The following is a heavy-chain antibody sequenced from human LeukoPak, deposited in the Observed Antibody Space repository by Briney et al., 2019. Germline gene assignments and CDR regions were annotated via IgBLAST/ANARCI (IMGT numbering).Heavy chain of an antibody. V-gene: IGHV3-33*01. CDR3: ARDLGSGYGDYSYFDY. J-gene: IGHJ4*02. D-gene: IGHD4-17*01. CDR2: IWYDGSNK. Sequence: GRSLRLSCAASGFTFSSYGMHWVRQAPGKGLEWVAVIWYDGSNKYYADSVKGRFTISRDNSKNTLYLQMNSLRAEDTAVYYCARDLGSGYGDYSYFDYWGQGTLATVSS. CDR1: GFTFSSYG.